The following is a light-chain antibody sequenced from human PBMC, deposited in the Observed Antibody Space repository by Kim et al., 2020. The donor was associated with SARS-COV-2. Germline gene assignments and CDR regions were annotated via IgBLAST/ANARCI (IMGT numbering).Light chain of an antibody. Sequence: DIQMTQSPSSLSASVGDRVTITCRASQDISHYLAWFQQQPGKAPKSLIHAASVLQSGVPSKFSGSGSGTDFTLTISSLHPEDFATYYCQQYYSDPQTFGGGTKVDIK. CDR2: AAS. J-gene: IGKJ4*01. V-gene: IGKV1-16*02. CDR1: QDISHY. CDR3: QQYYSDPQT.